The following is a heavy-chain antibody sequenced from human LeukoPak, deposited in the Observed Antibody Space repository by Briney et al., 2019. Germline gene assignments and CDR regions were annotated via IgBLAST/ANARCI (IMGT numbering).Heavy chain of an antibody. J-gene: IGHJ5*02. CDR2: IYSGGET. CDR1: GVSVISNF. V-gene: IGHV3-66*01. CDR3: TRDPPAVAINTYA. D-gene: IGHD6-13*01. Sequence: GGSLRLSCAASGVSVISNFMIWVRQAPGKGLEWVSLIYSGGETSYADSVKGRFSISRDNSKNTLYLQMNSLRVEDTAVYYCTRDPPAVAINTYAWGQGTLVTVSS.